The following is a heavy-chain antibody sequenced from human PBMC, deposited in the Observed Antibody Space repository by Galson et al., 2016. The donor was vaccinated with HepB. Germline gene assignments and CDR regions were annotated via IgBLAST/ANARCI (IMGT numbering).Heavy chain of an antibody. J-gene: IGHJ4*02. CDR3: VKGGYNGSPYIGY. D-gene: IGHD1-26*01. CDR1: GFTFHDHD. V-gene: IGHV3-9*01. Sequence: SLRLSCAASGFTFHDHDMHWVRQAPGKGLEWVSGISWNSGSIGYEDSVRGRFTISRDSPKNSLYLQMNSLRTEDTAFYYCVKGGYNGSPYIGYWGKGTLVTVSS. CDR2: ISWNSGSI.